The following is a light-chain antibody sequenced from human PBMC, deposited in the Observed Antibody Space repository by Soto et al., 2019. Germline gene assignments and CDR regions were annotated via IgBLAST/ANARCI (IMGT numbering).Light chain of an antibody. Sequence: DIQMTQSPSSLSASVGDKVTISCRASQSISTYLNWYQQKVGQAPKLLMYAASSLQSGVPSRFSGSGSGTDFTLTISSLQPEDFATYFCQQTYNTPITFGQGTRLDIK. CDR2: AAS. J-gene: IGKJ5*01. V-gene: IGKV1-39*01. CDR1: QSISTY. CDR3: QQTYNTPIT.